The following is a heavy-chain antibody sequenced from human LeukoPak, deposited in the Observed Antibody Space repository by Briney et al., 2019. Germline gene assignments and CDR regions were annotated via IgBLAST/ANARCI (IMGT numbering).Heavy chain of an antibody. J-gene: IGHJ3*02. CDR3: ASHLADTHAFDI. V-gene: IGHV1-69*01. CDR1: GGTFSSYA. D-gene: IGHD6-19*01. CDR2: IIPIFGTA. Sequence: ASVKVSCKASGGTFSSYAISWVRQAPGQGLEWMGGIIPIFGTANYAQKFQGRVTISADESTSTAYMELSSLRSEDTAVYYWASHLADTHAFDIWGQGTMVTVSS.